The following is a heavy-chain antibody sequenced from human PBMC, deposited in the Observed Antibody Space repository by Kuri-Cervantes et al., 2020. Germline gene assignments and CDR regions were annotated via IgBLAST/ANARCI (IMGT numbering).Heavy chain of an antibody. CDR3: ARVHSKYSSSWSFDY. CDR1: GFTVSSNY. Sequence: GGSLRLSCAASGFTVSSNYMSWVRQAPGKGLEWVSVIYSCGSTYYADSVKGRFTISRDNSKNTLYLQMNSLRAEDTAVYYCARVHSKYSSSWSFDYWGQGTLVTVSS. CDR2: IYSCGST. J-gene: IGHJ4*02. V-gene: IGHV3-66*03. D-gene: IGHD6-13*01.